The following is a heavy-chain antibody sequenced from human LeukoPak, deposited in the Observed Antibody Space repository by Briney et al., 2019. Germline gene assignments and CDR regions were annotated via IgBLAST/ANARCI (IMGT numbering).Heavy chain of an antibody. V-gene: IGHV3-21*01. Sequence: GGSLTLSCAASGFTFSTFGMDWIRQAPGKGLEWVSSISFSSTYIYYADSVKGRFTISRDNAKNSLYLQMNSLKAEDTAVYYCARDLGSSWYLGDAFDIWAKGQWSPSLQ. J-gene: IGHJ3*02. CDR3: ARDLGSSWYLGDAFDI. CDR2: ISFSSTYI. CDR1: GFTFSTFG. D-gene: IGHD6-13*01.